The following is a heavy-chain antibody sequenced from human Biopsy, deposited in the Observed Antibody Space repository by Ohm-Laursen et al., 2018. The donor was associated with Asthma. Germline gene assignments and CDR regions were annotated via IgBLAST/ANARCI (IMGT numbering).Heavy chain of an antibody. J-gene: IGHJ4*02. CDR1: GGSMSSSSYY. Sequence: GTLSLTCTVSGGSMSSSSYYWGWIRQPPGKGLEWMGSISYTGSAYHNPSLKSRVTISVDTSKNPFSLKLSSVTAADTAVHYCARHWDWGSFFDYWGQGTPVTVSS. V-gene: IGHV4-39*01. D-gene: IGHD7-27*01. CDR2: ISYTGSA. CDR3: ARHWDWGSFFDY.